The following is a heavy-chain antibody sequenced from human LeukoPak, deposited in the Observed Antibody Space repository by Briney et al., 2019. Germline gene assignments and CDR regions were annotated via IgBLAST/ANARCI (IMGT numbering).Heavy chain of an antibody. CDR1: GYTFTDYY. CDR2: INPNSGGT. Sequence: RASVKVSCKASGYTFTDYYMHWVRQAPGQGLEWVAWINPNSGGTYCAQKFQGRVTMTRDTSISTAYMELSRLRSDDTAMYFCARVRRNYYDSSGYYLLFDYWGQGTLVTVSS. V-gene: IGHV1-2*02. CDR3: ARVRRNYYDSSGYYLLFDY. J-gene: IGHJ4*02. D-gene: IGHD3-22*01.